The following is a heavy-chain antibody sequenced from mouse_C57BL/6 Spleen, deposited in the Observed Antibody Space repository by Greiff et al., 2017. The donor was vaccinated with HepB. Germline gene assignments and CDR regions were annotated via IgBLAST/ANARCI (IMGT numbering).Heavy chain of an antibody. D-gene: IGHD2-4*01. CDR3: TRGLRRGMDY. V-gene: IGHV14-1*01. J-gene: IGHJ4*01. Sequence: EVKLMESGAELVRPGASVKLSCTASGFNIKDYYMHWVKQRPEQGLEWIGRVDPEDGDTEYAPKFQGKATMTADTSSNTAYLQLSSLTSEDTAVYYCTRGLRRGMDYWGQGTSVTVSS. CDR1: GFNIKDYY. CDR2: VDPEDGDT.